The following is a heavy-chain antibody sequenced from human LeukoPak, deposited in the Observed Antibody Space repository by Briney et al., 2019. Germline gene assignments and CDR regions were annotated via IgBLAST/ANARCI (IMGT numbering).Heavy chain of an antibody. D-gene: IGHD2-15*01. Sequence: GESLEISCKGSGYSFTSYWIGWVRQMPGKGLEWMGIIYPGDSDTRYSPSFQGQVTISADKSISTAYLQWSSLKASDTAMYYCARQPSYSGADYYYGMDVWGQGTTVTVSS. J-gene: IGHJ6*02. V-gene: IGHV5-51*01. CDR3: ARQPSYSGADYYYGMDV. CDR1: GYSFTSYW. CDR2: IYPGDSDT.